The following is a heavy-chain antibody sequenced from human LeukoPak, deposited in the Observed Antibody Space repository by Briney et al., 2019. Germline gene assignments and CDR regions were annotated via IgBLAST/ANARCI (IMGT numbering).Heavy chain of an antibody. D-gene: IGHD3-16*01. CDR1: GGSISSSY. V-gene: IGHV4-4*07. J-gene: IGHJ5*02. CDR2: IPFSETT. CDR3: ARGGFAPLDL. Sequence: PSETLSLTCTVSGGSISSSYWSWFRQPAGKGLEWIGRIPFSETTNNNPSLKSRVTLSLDTSKNRFSLNMTSVTAADTAVYYCARGGFAPLDLWGQGILVTVSS.